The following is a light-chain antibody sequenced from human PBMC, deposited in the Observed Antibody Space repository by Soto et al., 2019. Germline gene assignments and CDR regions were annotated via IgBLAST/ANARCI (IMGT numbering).Light chain of an antibody. V-gene: IGKV1-9*01. CDR1: QALSNY. Sequence: DIQLTQSPSVLSASVGDTATITCRASQALSNYLAWYQQTQGKAPDLLIYSASTLQSGVPSRFRGRGSETEFSLPLRALQTEDFETYYCQQLSRYPLTFGGGTKVDIK. CDR2: SAS. CDR3: QQLSRYPLT. J-gene: IGKJ4*01.